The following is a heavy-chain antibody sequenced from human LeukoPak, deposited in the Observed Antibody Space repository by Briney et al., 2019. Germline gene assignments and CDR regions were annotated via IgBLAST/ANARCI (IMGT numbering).Heavy chain of an antibody. V-gene: IGHV4-34*01. CDR3: ARGRGYSGYDYYYYGMDV. CDR1: GGSFSGYY. CDR2: INYSGST. Sequence: SETLSLTCAVYGGSFSGYYWSWIRQPPGKGLEWIGEINYSGSTNYNPSLKSRVTISVDTSKNQFSLKLSSVTAADTAVYYCARGRGYSGYDYYYYGMDVWGQGTTVTVSS. D-gene: IGHD5-12*01. J-gene: IGHJ6*02.